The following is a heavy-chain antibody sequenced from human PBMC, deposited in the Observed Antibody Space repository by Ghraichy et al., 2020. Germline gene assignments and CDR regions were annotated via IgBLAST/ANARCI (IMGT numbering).Heavy chain of an antibody. CDR2: ISAYNGNT. J-gene: IGHJ4*02. Sequence: ASVKVSCEASGYSFSNYGISWVRQAPGQGLEWMGWISAYNGNTNYAQKIQGRVTMTTDTSTSTAYMELRSLRSDDTAVYYCAREWYYDSRGYYGVSGYWGQGTLVTVSS. V-gene: IGHV1-18*01. CDR1: GYSFSNYG. CDR3: AREWYYDSRGYYGVSGY. D-gene: IGHD3-22*01.